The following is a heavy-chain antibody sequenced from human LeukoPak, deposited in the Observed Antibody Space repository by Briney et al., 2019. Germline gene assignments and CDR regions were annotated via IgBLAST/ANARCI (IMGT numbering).Heavy chain of an antibody. D-gene: IGHD6-13*01. V-gene: IGHV3-23*01. CDR1: GFTFSSYA. Sequence: GGSLRLSCAASGFTFSSYAMSWVRQAPGKGPEWVSVISGSGDSTYYADSVKGRFTISRDNSRNTLYLQMNSLKAEDTAVYYCAKDPKTAAEMVYFGCWGQGTLVTVSS. J-gene: IGHJ4*02. CDR3: AKDPKTAAEMVYFGC. CDR2: ISGSGDST.